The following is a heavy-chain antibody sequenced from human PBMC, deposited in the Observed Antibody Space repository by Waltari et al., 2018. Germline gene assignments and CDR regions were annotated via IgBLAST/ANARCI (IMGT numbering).Heavy chain of an antibody. CDR3: ASYYYDSSGYYYVGVDY. J-gene: IGHJ4*02. V-gene: IGHV1-69*01. CDR2: SIASFGTA. CDR1: GGPFSSYA. D-gene: IGHD3-22*01. Sequence: QVQLVQSGAEVKKPGSSVTVSCKASGGPFSSYAISWVRQAPGQGLEWMGWSIASFGTANYGQKVQGRVTITADESTSTAYRELCSLRSEDTAVYYCASYYYDSSGYYYVGVDYWGQGTLVTVSS.